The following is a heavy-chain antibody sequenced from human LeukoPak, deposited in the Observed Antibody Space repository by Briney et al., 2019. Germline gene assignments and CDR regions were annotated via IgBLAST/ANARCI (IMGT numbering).Heavy chain of an antibody. CDR1: GYTFTSYG. CDR3: ARYSSSWYGYYYYYMDV. Sequence: ASVKVSCKASGYTFTSYGISWVRQAPGQGLEWMGWISAYNGNTNYARKLQGRVTMTTDTSTSTAYMELRSLRSDDTAVYYCARYSSSWYGYYYYYMDVWGKGTTVTVSS. J-gene: IGHJ6*03. D-gene: IGHD6-13*01. V-gene: IGHV1-18*01. CDR2: ISAYNGNT.